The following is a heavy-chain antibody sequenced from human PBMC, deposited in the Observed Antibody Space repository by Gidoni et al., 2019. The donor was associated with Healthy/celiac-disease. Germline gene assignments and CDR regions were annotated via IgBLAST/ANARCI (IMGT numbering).Heavy chain of an antibody. V-gene: IGHV1-46*01. J-gene: IGHJ4*02. CDR2: INPSGGST. CDR1: GYTFTSYY. Sequence: QVQLVQSGAAVKKPGASVKVSCKASGYTFTSYYMHWVRQAPGQGLEWMGIINPSGGSTSYAQKFQGRVTMTRDTSTSTVYMELSSLRSEDTAVYYCARGCNYDFWSGYYYLCYWGQGTLVTVSS. CDR3: ARGCNYDFWSGYYYLCY. D-gene: IGHD3-3*01.